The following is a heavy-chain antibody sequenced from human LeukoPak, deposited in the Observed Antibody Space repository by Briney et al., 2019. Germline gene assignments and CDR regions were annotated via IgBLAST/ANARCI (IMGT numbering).Heavy chain of an antibody. CDR2: ISSSSSYI. CDR3: ARDGGWELRRYYFDY. V-gene: IGHV3-21*01. D-gene: IGHD1-26*01. Sequence: GSLRLSCAASGFTFSSYSMNWVRQAPGKGLEWVSSISSSSSYIYYADSVKGRFTISRDNAKNSLYLQMNSLRAEDTAVYYCARDGGWELRRYYFDYWGQGTLVTVSS. J-gene: IGHJ4*02. CDR1: GFTFSSYS.